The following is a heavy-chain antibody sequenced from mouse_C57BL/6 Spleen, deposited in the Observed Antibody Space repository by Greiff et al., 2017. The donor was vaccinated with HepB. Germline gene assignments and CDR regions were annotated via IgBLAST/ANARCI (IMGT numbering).Heavy chain of an antibody. Sequence: SGPELVKPGASVKMSCKASGYTFTDYNMHWVKQSHGKSLEWIGYINPNNGGTSYNQKFKGKATLTVNKSSSTAYMELRSLTSEDSAVYYCARSPSDSSGPFAYWGQGTLVTVSA. D-gene: IGHD3-2*02. CDR1: GYTFTDYN. CDR3: ARSPSDSSGPFAY. J-gene: IGHJ3*01. V-gene: IGHV1-22*01. CDR2: INPNNGGT.